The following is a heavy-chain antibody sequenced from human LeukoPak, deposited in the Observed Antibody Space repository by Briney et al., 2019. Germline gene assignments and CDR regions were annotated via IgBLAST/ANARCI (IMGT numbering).Heavy chain of an antibody. Sequence: PGGSLRLSCQVSGFTFISYGMKRVRQAPGKGLDWVASVAYDGSNENYAESVKGRFTISRDNSKNMLYLQMNSLRTEDTAVYFCAKPSGTVTIFGVVDYFDYWGPGTLVTVSS. CDR3: AKPSGTVTIFGVVDYFDY. CDR2: VAYDGSNE. V-gene: IGHV3-30*18. CDR1: GFTFISYG. J-gene: IGHJ4*02. D-gene: IGHD3-3*01.